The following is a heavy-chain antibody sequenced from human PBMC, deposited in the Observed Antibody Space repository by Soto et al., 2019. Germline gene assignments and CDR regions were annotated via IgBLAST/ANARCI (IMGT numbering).Heavy chain of an antibody. Sequence: SVKVSCKASGYTFTGYYMHWVRQAPGQGLEWMGGIIPIFGTANYAQKFQGRVTITADESTSTAYMELSSLRSEDTAVYYCARGYCSSTSCYYYYGMDVWG. CDR2: IIPIFGTA. J-gene: IGHJ6*02. D-gene: IGHD2-2*01. CDR3: ARGYCSSTSCYYYYGMDV. V-gene: IGHV1-69*13. CDR1: GYTFTGYY.